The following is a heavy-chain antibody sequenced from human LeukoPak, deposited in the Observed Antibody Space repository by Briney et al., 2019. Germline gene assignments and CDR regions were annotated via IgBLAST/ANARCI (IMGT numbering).Heavy chain of an antibody. CDR2: INPNSGGT. V-gene: IGHV1-2*02. D-gene: IGHD3-9*01. CDR3: ARVLTGSGEGRD. J-gene: IGHJ3*01. CDR1: GYTFTGYY. Sequence: ASVKVSCKASGYTFTGYYMHWVRQAPGQGLEWMGWINPNSGGTNYAQKFQGRVTMTRDTSISTAYMELSRLRSDDTAVYYCARVLTGSGEGRDWGQGTMVSVSS.